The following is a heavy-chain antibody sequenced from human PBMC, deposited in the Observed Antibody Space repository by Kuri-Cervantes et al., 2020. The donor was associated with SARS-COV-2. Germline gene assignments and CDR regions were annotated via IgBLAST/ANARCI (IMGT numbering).Heavy chain of an antibody. Sequence: GGSLRLSGAASGFIFSDYYMTWIRQAPGKGLEWVSNIGPSGTTKYYADSVKGRFTISRDNSKTSLYLQMNSLRTEDTALYCCAKGIRVYYDSTGGGYLDYWGQGTLVTVSS. CDR3: AKGIRVYYDSTGGGYLDY. V-gene: IGHV3-11*01. CDR2: IGPSGTTK. D-gene: IGHD3-22*01. J-gene: IGHJ4*02. CDR1: GFIFSDYY.